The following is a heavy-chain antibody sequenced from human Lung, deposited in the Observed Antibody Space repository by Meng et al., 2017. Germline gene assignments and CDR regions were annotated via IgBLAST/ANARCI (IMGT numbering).Heavy chain of an antibody. CDR2: IFHSGST. Sequence: QVEPQELVPGRVKPSGTLSLTCAVSGGAMTSSTWWSWVRQTPGKGLEWFGEIFHSGSTNYNPPLESRVTISVDKSKNQFSLKVYSVTAADTATYYCARFDISSSGRGDYWGQGILVTVSS. V-gene: IGHV4-4*02. CDR3: ARFDISSSGRGDY. CDR1: GGAMTSSTW. J-gene: IGHJ4*02. D-gene: IGHD1-26*01.